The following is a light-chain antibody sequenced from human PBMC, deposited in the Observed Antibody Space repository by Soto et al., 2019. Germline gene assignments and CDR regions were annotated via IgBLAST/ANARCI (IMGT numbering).Light chain of an antibody. J-gene: IGKJ4*01. V-gene: IGKV4-1*01. Sequence: DIVMTQSPDSLAVSLGERATINCKSSQCVLYSSNNKNYLAWYQHKPGQPPKLLISWASIRESGVPDRFSGSGSGTDFTLTIRSLQAEDVAVYYCQQYYSTPPVTFGGGTRVEIK. CDR3: QQYYSTPPVT. CDR2: WAS. CDR1: QCVLYSSNNKNY.